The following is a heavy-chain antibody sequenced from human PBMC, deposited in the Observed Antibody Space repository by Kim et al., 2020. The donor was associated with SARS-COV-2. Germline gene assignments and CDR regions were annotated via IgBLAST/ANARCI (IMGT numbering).Heavy chain of an antibody. J-gene: IGHJ4*02. Sequence: DGGTTDYAALVKGRFIISRDDSKNMLYLQMNSLKTEDTAVYYCMDSWFDYWGQRTLVTVSS. V-gene: IGHV3-15*01. CDR2: DGGTT. D-gene: IGHD2-2*03. CDR3: MDSWFDY.